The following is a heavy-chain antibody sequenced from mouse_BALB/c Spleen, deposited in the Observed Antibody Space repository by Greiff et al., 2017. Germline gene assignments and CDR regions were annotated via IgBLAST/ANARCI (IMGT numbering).Heavy chain of an antibody. V-gene: IGHV2-9-2*01. D-gene: IGHD2-1*01. Sequence: VQLVESGPGLVAPSQSLSITCTVSGFSLTSYDISWIRQPPGKGLEWLGVIWTGGGTNYNSAFMSRLSISKDNSKSQVFLKMNSLQTDDTAIYYCVREGGNYGAMDYWGQGTSVTVSS. CDR3: VREGGNYGAMDY. J-gene: IGHJ4*01. CDR1: GFSLTSYD. CDR2: IWTGGGT.